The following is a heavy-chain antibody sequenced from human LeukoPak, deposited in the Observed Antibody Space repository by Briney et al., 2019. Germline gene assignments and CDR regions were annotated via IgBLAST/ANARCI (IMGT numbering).Heavy chain of an antibody. CDR1: GHTFTCYY. CDR2: INPNSGTT. Sequence: ASVKVCCKASGHTFTCYYMHWVRQAPGQGLAWMGWINPNSGTTGSAQKFQVRVTMTRNTSISTAYMELSSLRSEDTAVYYCARGLTAGPNYYYYYMDVWGKGTTVTISS. CDR3: ARGLTAGPNYYYYYMDV. V-gene: IGHV1-8*02. D-gene: IGHD6-13*01. J-gene: IGHJ6*03.